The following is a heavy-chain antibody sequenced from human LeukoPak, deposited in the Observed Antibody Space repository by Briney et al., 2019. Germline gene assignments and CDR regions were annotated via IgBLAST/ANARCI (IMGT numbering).Heavy chain of an antibody. V-gene: IGHV1-2*02. D-gene: IGHD1-26*01. Sequence: ASVKVSCKASGYTFTGYYMHWVRQAPGQGLEWMGWINPNSGGTNYAQKFQGRVTMTRDTSISTAYMELSRLRSDDTAVYYCAREDRWELSYNWFDPWGQGTLVTVSS. CDR1: GYTFTGYY. J-gene: IGHJ5*02. CDR2: INPNSGGT. CDR3: AREDRWELSYNWFDP.